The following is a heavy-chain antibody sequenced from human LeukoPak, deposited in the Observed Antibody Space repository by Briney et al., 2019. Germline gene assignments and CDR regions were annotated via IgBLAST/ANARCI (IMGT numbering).Heavy chain of an antibody. CDR1: GFIVGNNY. CDR2: LYNAGST. Sequence: PGGSLRLSCVASGFIVGNNYMSWVRQAPGKGLEWVSVLYNAGSTYYADSVKGRFTISRDNSKNTLYLQMYSLRAEDTAVYYCTTADSSGRFLIDYWGQGTLVTVSS. J-gene: IGHJ4*02. D-gene: IGHD3-22*01. V-gene: IGHV3-53*01. CDR3: TTADSSGRFLIDY.